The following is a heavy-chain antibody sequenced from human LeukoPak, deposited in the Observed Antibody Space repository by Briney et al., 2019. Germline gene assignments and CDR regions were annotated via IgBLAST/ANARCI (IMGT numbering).Heavy chain of an antibody. CDR1: GGSISSRNY. Sequence: SETLSLTCTVSGGSISSRNYWGWVRQPPGMGLEWIGAIYYSGNTYYNPSLKSRITISIDTSQNQFFLRLSSVTAADTAVYYCARHEEEDGYNAKTLDYWGQGALVTVSS. J-gene: IGHJ4*02. V-gene: IGHV4-39*01. CDR3: ARHEEEDGYNAKTLDY. D-gene: IGHD5-24*01. CDR2: IYYSGNT.